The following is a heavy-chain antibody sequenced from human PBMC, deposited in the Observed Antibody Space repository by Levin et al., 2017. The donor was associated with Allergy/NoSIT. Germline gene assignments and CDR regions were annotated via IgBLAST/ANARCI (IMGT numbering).Heavy chain of an antibody. CDR2: TYYKSKWYN. CDR1: GDSVSTNSAA. Sequence: KSSETLSLTCAISGDSVSTNSAAWNWIRQSPSRGLEWLGRTYYKSKWYNDYAVSVKSRIIINPDTSKNQFSLQLNSVIPEDTAVYFCARATDNGDYANGMDVWGQGTTVTVSS. D-gene: IGHD4-17*01. J-gene: IGHJ6*02. V-gene: IGHV6-1*01. CDR3: ARATDNGDYANGMDV.